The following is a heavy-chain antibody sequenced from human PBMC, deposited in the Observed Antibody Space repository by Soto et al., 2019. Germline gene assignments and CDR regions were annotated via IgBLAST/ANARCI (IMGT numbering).Heavy chain of an antibody. CDR1: GDSISTSGYY. Sequence: SESLSLTCTVSGDSISTSGYYWGWIRQPPGTGLEWIGSMYSSGNTYYNPSLKSRVTITVDTSRNQFSLRLNSVTAADTAVFYCARPRDRDAMDVWGRGTTVTVSS. J-gene: IGHJ6*02. CDR2: MYSSGNT. CDR3: ARPRDRDAMDV. V-gene: IGHV4-39*01.